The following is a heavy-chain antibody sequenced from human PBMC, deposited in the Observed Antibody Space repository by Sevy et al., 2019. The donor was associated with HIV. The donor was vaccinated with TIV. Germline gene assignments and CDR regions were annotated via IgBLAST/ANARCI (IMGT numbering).Heavy chain of an antibody. J-gene: IGHJ4*02. CDR1: GGSISSGGYY. V-gene: IGHV4-31*03. Sequence: SETLSLTCTVSGGSISSGGYYWSWIRQHPGKGLEWFGYIYYSGSTYYNPSLKSRVTISVDTSKNQFSLRLSSVTAADTAVYYCARFRYSGYDSPFDYWGQGTLVTVSS. CDR3: ARFRYSGYDSPFDY. D-gene: IGHD5-12*01. CDR2: IYYSGST.